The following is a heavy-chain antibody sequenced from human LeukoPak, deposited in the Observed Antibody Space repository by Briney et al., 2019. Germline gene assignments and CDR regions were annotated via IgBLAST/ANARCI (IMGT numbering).Heavy chain of an antibody. CDR1: GGSISIYY. V-gene: IGHV4-59*08. CDR3: ASAPDYGHTYIGMDV. D-gene: IGHD4-17*01. J-gene: IGHJ6*02. CDR2: IYYLGST. Sequence: SETLSLTCTVSGGSISIYYWSWTRQPPGKALEGSGYIYYLGSTNHNPSLKRRVTISVETSKNQFSLKLSSVTAADTAVYYCASAPDYGHTYIGMDVWGQGTTVTVSS.